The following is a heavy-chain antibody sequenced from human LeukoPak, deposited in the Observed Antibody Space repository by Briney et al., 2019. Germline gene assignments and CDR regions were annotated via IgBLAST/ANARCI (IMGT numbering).Heavy chain of an antibody. D-gene: IGHD2-21*02. CDR1: GYTFTSYY. Sequence: ASVKVSCKASGYTFTSYYVHWGRQAPGRRLESMGIINPNGGSTSSAQTFHGRVTMSRDTSTSTVYMELSSLRSEDTAVYYCARDRESVVVTAIDYWGQGTLVTVSS. CDR3: ARDRESVVVTAIDY. CDR2: INPNGGST. J-gene: IGHJ4*02. V-gene: IGHV1-46*01.